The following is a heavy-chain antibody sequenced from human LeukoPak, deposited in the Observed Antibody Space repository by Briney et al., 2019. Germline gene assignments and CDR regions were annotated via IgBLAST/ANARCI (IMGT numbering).Heavy chain of an antibody. CDR1: GFTFSSYA. V-gene: IGHV3-23*01. J-gene: IGHJ5*02. CDR2: IWGSGGRT. CDR3: AKDHGDYGDYVGWFDP. Sequence: GGSLRLSCAASGFTFSSYAMTWVRQAPGKGLEWVSVIWGSGGRTVYADSVKGRFTISRDNSKDMLYLQMKSLRVDDTATYYCAKDHGDYGDYVGWFDPWGQGTLATVSS. D-gene: IGHD4-17*01.